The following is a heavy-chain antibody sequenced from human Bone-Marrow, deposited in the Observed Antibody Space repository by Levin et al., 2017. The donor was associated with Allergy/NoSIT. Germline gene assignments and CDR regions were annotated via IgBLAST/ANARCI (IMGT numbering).Heavy chain of an antibody. Sequence: GESLKISCSATGFDFSLYGMHWVRQAPGKGLEWLTLITSDGDNTYFLDSVKGRFTISRDNSRNTLYLDMNTLTEKDTAVYYCAKDARGRAFFGDLDFWGQGTTVIVSS. J-gene: IGHJ3*01. D-gene: IGHD3-16*01. V-gene: IGHV3-30*18. CDR2: ITSDGDNT. CDR3: AKDARGRAFFGDLDF. CDR1: GFDFSLYG.